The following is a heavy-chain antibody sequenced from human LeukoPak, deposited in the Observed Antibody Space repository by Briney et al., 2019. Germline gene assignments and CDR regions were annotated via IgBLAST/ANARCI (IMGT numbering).Heavy chain of an antibody. D-gene: IGHD3-10*01. CDR1: GFTFSSYG. CDR2: ISGSGGST. J-gene: IGHJ3*02. V-gene: IGHV3-23*01. Sequence: GGTLRLSCAASGFTFSSYGMSWVRQAPGKGLEWVSAISGSGGSTYYADSVKGRFTISRDNSKNTLYLQMNSLRAEDTAVYYCARKSRVRETDAFDIWGQGTMVTVSS. CDR3: ARKSRVRETDAFDI.